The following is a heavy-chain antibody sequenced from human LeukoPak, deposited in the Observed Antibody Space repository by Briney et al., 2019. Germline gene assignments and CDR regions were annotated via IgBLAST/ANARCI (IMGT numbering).Heavy chain of an antibody. J-gene: IGHJ4*02. CDR3: ARGRYSYGELDY. Sequence: PSETLSLTCTVSGGSISSGSYYWSWIRQPAGKGLEWIGRIYTSGSTNYNPSLKSRVTISVDTSKNQFSLKLSSVTAADTAVYYCARGRYSYGELDYWGQGTLVTVSS. CDR2: IYTSGST. V-gene: IGHV4-61*02. D-gene: IGHD5-18*01. CDR1: GGSISSGSYY.